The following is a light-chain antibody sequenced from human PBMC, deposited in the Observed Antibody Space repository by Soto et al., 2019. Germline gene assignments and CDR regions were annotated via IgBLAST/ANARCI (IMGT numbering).Light chain of an antibody. CDR1: QAVSSY. CDR3: LQYSTWPPLYT. V-gene: IGKV3-15*01. J-gene: IGKJ2*01. Sequence: EIVMTQSPAALSVSLGETVSLTCRASQAVSSYLAWYQQKPGQAPRLLISDASTRATDIPDRFSGSGSGTDFTLTISSLQSSDLAVYYCLQYSTWPPLYTFGQGTKLEIK. CDR2: DAS.